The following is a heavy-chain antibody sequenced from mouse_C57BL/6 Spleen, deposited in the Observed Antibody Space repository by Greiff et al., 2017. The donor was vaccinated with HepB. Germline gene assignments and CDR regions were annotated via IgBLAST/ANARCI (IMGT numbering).Heavy chain of an antibody. D-gene: IGHD1-1*01. CDR3: ARAHLSGAFAY. V-gene: IGHV5-17*01. CDR2: ISSGSSTI. CDR1: GFTFSDYG. J-gene: IGHJ3*01. Sequence: DVKLVESGGGLVKPGGSLKLSCAASGFTFSDYGMHWVRQAPEKGLEWVAYISSGSSTIYYADTVKGRFTISRDNAKNTLFLQMTSLRSEDTAMYYCARAHLSGAFAYWGQGTLVTVSA.